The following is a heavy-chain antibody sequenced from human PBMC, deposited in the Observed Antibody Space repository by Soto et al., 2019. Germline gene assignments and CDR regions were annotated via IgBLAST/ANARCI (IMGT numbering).Heavy chain of an antibody. CDR3: ASAEYYFDTSGWYY. CDR1: GFIFSSYA. V-gene: IGHV3-23*01. D-gene: IGHD3-22*01. CDR2: VRNNGDTA. Sequence: GGSLRLSCATAGFIFSSYAIVWVRQAAEKGLEWDASVRNNGDTAYYADSVRGRFTISSGNSANTLYLQMNSLRAEDTAVYYCASAEYYFDTSGWYYWGQGTLVTVSS. J-gene: IGHJ4*02.